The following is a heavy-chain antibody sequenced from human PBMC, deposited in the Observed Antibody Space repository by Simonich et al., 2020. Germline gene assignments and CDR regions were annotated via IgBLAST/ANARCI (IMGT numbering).Heavy chain of an antibody. D-gene: IGHD6-6*01. Sequence: QLQLQESGPGLVKPSETLSLTCTVSGGSIRSSSYYWGCIRLPPGKGLGWIGRIYYGGSTYYNPSLKSRVTISVDTSNNQFSLKLSSVTAADTAVYYCARWAYSSSYFDYWGQGTLVTVSS. J-gene: IGHJ4*02. CDR1: GGSIRSSSYY. V-gene: IGHV4-39*01. CDR2: IYYGGST. CDR3: ARWAYSSSYFDY.